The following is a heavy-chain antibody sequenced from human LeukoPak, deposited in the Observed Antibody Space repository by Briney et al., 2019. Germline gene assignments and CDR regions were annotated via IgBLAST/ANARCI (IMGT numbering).Heavy chain of an antibody. D-gene: IGHD6-13*01. CDR3: AKVAGDRLDS. V-gene: IGHV1-18*01. Sequence: ASVKVSCKASGYNFATYGFCWVRQAPGHGLEWMGWISANNGKTSFAQKFQGRVNMTTDTSTTTAYMELTSLGPDDTAVYYCAKVAGDRLDSWGQGTLVTVSS. CDR1: GYNFATYG. J-gene: IGHJ4*02. CDR2: ISANNGKT.